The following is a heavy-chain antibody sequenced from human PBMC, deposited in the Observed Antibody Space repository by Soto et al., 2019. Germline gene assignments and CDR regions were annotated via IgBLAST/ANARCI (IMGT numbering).Heavy chain of an antibody. V-gene: IGHV4-39*01. CDR2: IYYSGST. CDR3: ARQGYCSSTRCLPLYMDV. D-gene: IGHD2-2*01. J-gene: IGHJ6*03. CDR1: GGSISSSSYY. Sequence: SETLSLTCTVSGGSISSSSYYWGWIRQPPGKGLEWIGSIYYSGSTYYNPSLKSRVTISVDTSKNQFSLKLSSVTAADTAVYYCARQGYCSSTRCLPLYMDVWGKGTTVTVSS.